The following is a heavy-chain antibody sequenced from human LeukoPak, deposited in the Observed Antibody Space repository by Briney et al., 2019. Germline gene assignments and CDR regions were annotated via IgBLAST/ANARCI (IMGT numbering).Heavy chain of an antibody. CDR3: ARDWGQQLATGWFDP. D-gene: IGHD6-13*01. Sequence: ASVKVSCKASGYTFTNYYMHWARRAPGQGLEWMGWISAYNGNTNYAQKLQGRVTMTTDTSTSTAYMELRSLRSDDTAVYYCARDWGQQLATGWFDPWGQGTLVTVSS. V-gene: IGHV1-18*04. CDR1: GYTFTNYY. CDR2: ISAYNGNT. J-gene: IGHJ5*02.